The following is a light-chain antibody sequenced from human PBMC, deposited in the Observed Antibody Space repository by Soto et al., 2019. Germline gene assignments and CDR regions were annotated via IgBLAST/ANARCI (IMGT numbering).Light chain of an antibody. V-gene: IGLV2-14*02. CDR1: SSDVGKYNL. Sequence: QSVLTQPASVSGSPGQSITISCTGTSSDVGKYNLVSWYQQHPGKAPKLIIYEDSNRPSGVSHRFSGSKSGNTASLTISGLQAEDEADYYCSSYTSSTTVVFGGGTKLTVL. CDR3: SSYTSSTTVV. CDR2: EDS. J-gene: IGLJ2*01.